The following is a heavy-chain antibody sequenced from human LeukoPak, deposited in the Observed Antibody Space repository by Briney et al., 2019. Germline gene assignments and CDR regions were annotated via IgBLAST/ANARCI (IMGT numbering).Heavy chain of an antibody. CDR3: IRDLFDDYSLDY. J-gene: IGHJ4*02. CDR1: GFTFSSYS. CDR2: INSDSSIM. D-gene: IGHD3-16*01. Sequence: GGSLRLSCAASGFTFSSYSMNWVRQAPGKGLVWVSSINSDSSIMYYAESVKGRFTISRDNARNSLYLQMNSLRAEDTAVYYCIRDLFDDYSLDYWGQGALVTASS. V-gene: IGHV3-21*01.